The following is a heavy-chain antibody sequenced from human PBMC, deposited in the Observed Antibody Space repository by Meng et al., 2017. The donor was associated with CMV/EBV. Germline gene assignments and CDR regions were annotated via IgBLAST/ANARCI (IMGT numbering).Heavy chain of an antibody. J-gene: IGHJ4*02. CDR2: IHPSGST. CDR1: VGSSSIYY. CDR3: ARHGDTAMVVGIDY. Sequence: QVVLQGQWPWLVNPSVSPSLTLTVAVGSSSIYYWSWIRQPAGKGLEWIGLIHPSGSTNYTPSLKSRVTMSVDTSKNQFSLKLSSVTAADTAVYYCARHGDTAMVVGIDYWGQGTLVTVSS. V-gene: IGHV4-4*07. D-gene: IGHD5-18*01.